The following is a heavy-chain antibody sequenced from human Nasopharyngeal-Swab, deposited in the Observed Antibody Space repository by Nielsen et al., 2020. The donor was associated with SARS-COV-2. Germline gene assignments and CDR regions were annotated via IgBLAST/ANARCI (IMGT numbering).Heavy chain of an antibody. J-gene: IGHJ5*02. Sequence: WIRQPPGKGPEWVSYISSSGSTIYYADSVKGRFTISRDNAKNSLYLQMNSLRAEDTAVYYCARDIQGWYDWFDPWGQGTLVTVSS. D-gene: IGHD6-19*01. V-gene: IGHV3-11*01. CDR3: ARDIQGWYDWFDP. CDR2: ISSSGSTI.